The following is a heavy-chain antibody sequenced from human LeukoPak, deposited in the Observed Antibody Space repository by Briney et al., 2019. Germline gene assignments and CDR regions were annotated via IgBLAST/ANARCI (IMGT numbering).Heavy chain of an antibody. CDR1: GGSISSYY. D-gene: IGHD6-19*01. V-gene: IGHV4-59*01. Sequence: MASETLSLTCTVSGGSISSYYWSWIRQPPGKGLEWIGYIYYSGSTNYNSSFKSRVTISIDTPKKQFSLRLSSVTAADTAVYYCARGSDSSGWYDYYYYYMDVWGKGTTVTVSS. CDR3: ARGSDSSGWYDYYYYYMDV. J-gene: IGHJ6*03. CDR2: IYYSGST.